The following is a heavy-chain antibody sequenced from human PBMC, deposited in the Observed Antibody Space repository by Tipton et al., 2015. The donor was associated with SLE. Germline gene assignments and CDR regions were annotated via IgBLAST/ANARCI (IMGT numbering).Heavy chain of an antibody. CDR3: ARDRTGYGMDV. CDR2: INHSGNT. Sequence: LRLSCAVYGGSFSGYFWSWIRQPPGKGLEWIGEINHSGNTNYNPSLKSRVTISVDTSKNLISVRLSSVTAADTAIYYCARDRTGYGMDVWGQGTTVIVSS. D-gene: IGHD1-14*01. J-gene: IGHJ6*02. CDR1: GGSFSGYF. V-gene: IGHV4-34*01.